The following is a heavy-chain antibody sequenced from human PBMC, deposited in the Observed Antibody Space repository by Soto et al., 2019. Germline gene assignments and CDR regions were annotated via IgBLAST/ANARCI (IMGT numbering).Heavy chain of an antibody. CDR3: ARTYSTYFYGMDV. CDR2: ISGSGGST. V-gene: IGHV3-23*01. CDR1: GFVFSSYA. D-gene: IGHD4-4*01. J-gene: IGHJ6*02. Sequence: GGSLRLSCAASGFVFSSYAMSWVRQAPGKGLEWVSSISGSGGSTYYADSVKGRFTISRDNSKNTLYLQMNSLRAEDTAVYYCARTYSTYFYGMDVWGQGTPVTVSS.